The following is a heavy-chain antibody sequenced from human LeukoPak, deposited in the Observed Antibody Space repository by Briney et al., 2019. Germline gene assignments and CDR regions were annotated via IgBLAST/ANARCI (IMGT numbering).Heavy chain of an antibody. Sequence: GGSLRLSCAASGFTFSSYGMHWVRQAPGKGLGWVAFIRYDGSNKYYADSVKGRFTISRDNSKNTLYLQMNSLRAEDTAVYYCAKNNDFWSGYSLDYWGQGTLVTVSS. CDR1: GFTFSSYG. V-gene: IGHV3-30*02. J-gene: IGHJ4*02. CDR2: IRYDGSNK. CDR3: AKNNDFWSGYSLDY. D-gene: IGHD3-3*01.